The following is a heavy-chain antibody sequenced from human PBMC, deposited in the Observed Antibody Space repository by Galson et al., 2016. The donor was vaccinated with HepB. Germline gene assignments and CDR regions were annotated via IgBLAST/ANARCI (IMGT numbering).Heavy chain of an antibody. Sequence: ETLSLTCTLSGGSFGGFYWSWIRQSPETGLQWIGEINNIGQTDYNPSLQSRVTMSLDMSINQFSLRLTSVTAADAAIYYWARGQFFGSTRNRRRDWFDPWGQGTLVIVSS. CDR3: ARGQFFGSTRNRRRDWFDP. D-gene: IGHD3-3*01. CDR1: GGSFGGFY. J-gene: IGHJ5*02. V-gene: IGHV4-34*01. CDR2: INNIGQT.